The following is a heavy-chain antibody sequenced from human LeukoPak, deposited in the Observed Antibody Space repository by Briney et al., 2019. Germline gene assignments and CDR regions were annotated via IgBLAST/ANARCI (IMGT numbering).Heavy chain of an antibody. CDR3: AKEGAFDI. J-gene: IGHJ3*02. CDR1: GFTFSSYG. Sequence: GGSLRLSCAASGFTFSSYGMHWVRQAPGKGLEWVSGISWNSGSIGYADSVKGRFTISRDNAKNSLYLQMNSLRAEDTALYYCAKEGAFDIWGQGTMVTVSS. V-gene: IGHV3-9*01. CDR2: ISWNSGSI.